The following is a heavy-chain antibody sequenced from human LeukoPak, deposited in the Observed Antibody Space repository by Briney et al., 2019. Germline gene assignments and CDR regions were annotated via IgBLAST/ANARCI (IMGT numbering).Heavy chain of an antibody. CDR1: GFTFSSYA. Sequence: GGSLRLSCAASGFTFSSYAMHWVRQAPGTGLEWVAVISYDGSNKYYADSVKGRFTISRDNSKNTLYLQMNSLRAEDTAVYYCARGPVRGTWFDPWGQGTLVTVSS. J-gene: IGHJ5*02. CDR2: ISYDGSNK. CDR3: ARGPVRGTWFDP. V-gene: IGHV3-30*04. D-gene: IGHD3-10*01.